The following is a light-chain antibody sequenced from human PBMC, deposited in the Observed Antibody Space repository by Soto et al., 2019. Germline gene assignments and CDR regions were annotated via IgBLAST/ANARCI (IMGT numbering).Light chain of an antibody. V-gene: IGLV2-14*03. CDR1: SSDVGGYDY. Sequence: QSALTQPASVSGSPGQSITISCTGTSSDVGGYDYVSWYQQRPGKAPKLLIYDVFNRPSGVSNRFSGSRSDNTASLTISGLQAEDEADYYCSSFTISRNTVIFGGGTKVTVL. CDR3: SSFTISRNTVI. CDR2: DVF. J-gene: IGLJ2*01.